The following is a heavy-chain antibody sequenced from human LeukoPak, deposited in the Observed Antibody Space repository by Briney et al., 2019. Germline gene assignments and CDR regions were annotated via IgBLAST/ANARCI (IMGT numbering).Heavy chain of an antibody. CDR3: ASSSSCSGGSCAFDY. Sequence: GASVKVSCKASGGTFSSYAISWVRQAPGQGLEWMGGIIPIFGTANYAQKFQGRVTITADESTSTAYMELSSLRSEDTAVYYCASSSSCSGGSCAFDYWAREPWSPSPQ. CDR1: GGTFSSYA. D-gene: IGHD2-15*01. V-gene: IGHV1-69*13. CDR2: IIPIFGTA. J-gene: IGHJ4*02.